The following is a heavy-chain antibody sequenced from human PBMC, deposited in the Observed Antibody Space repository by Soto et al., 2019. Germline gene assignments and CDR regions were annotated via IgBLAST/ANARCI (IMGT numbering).Heavy chain of an antibody. J-gene: IGHJ5*02. V-gene: IGHV4-31*03. Sequence: PSETLSLTCTVSGDSITRGDYFWTWIRQHPVKGLEWIGYIYYNGNTYYNPSLGSRVVISVDTSTNQFSLNVAYVTAAVTAIYFCARRAVVKSGAFSWFAPWGPGTLVTVAS. CDR1: GDSITRGDYF. D-gene: IGHD2-15*01. CDR3: ARRAVVKSGAFSWFAP. CDR2: IYYNGNT.